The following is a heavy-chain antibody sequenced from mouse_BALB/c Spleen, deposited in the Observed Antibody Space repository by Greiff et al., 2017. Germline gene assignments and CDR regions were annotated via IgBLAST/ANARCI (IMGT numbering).Heavy chain of an antibody. CDR1: GYTFTSYV. CDR2: INPYNDGT. D-gene: IGHD1-2*01. J-gene: IGHJ2*01. V-gene: IGHV1-14*01. Sequence: VQLQQSGPELVKPGASVKMSCKASGYTFTSYVMHWVKQKPGQGLEWIGYINPYNDGTKYNEKFKGKATLTLDKSSSTAYMELSSLTSEDSAVYYCARSGLRLPFDYWGQGTTLTVSS. CDR3: ARSGLRLPFDY.